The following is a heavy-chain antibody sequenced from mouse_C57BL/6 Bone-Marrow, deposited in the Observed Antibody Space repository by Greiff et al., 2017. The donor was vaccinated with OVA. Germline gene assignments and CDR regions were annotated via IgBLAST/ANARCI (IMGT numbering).Heavy chain of an antibody. J-gene: IGHJ2*01. CDR3: TTDYSNSYYFDY. V-gene: IGHV14-4*01. CDR2: IDPENGDT. Sequence: EVMLVESGAELVRPGASVKLSCTASGFNIKDDYMHWVKQRPEQGLEWIGWIDPENGDTEYASKFQGKATITADTSSNTAYLQLSSLTSEDTAVYYCTTDYSNSYYFDYWGQGTTLTVSS. D-gene: IGHD2-5*01. CDR1: GFNIKDDY.